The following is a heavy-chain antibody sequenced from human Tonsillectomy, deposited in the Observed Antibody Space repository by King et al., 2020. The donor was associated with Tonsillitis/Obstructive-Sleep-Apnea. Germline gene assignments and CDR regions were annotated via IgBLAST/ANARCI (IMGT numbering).Heavy chain of an antibody. Sequence: VQLVESGGGLVQSGGSLRLSCAASGFTFSSYAMSWVRQAPGKGVEWVSAISGSGGSTYYADSVKGRFTISRDNSKNTLSLQMNSLRAEDTAVYYCAKWPHVILTGPKAQAFDIWGQGTMVTVSS. J-gene: IGHJ3*02. CDR2: ISGSGGST. CDR3: AKWPHVILTGPKAQAFDI. V-gene: IGHV3-23*04. CDR1: GFTFSSYA. D-gene: IGHD3-9*01.